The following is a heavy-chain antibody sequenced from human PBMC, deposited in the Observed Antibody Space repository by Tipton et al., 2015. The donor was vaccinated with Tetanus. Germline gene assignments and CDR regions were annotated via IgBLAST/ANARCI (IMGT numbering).Heavy chain of an antibody. Sequence: VQLVQSGAEVKKPGESLKISCKGSGYSFTSYWIGWVRQMPGKGLEWMGIIYPGDSDTRYSPSFQGQVTISAEKSISTAYLQWSSLKASDTAMYYCARQLGHYYDSSGYFDYWGQGTLVTVSS. CDR1: GYSFTSYW. J-gene: IGHJ4*02. V-gene: IGHV5-51*01. CDR2: IYPGDSDT. CDR3: ARQLGHYYDSSGYFDY. D-gene: IGHD3-22*01.